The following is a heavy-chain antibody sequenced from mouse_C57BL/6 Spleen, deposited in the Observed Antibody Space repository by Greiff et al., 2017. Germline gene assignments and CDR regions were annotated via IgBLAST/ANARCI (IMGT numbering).Heavy chain of an antibody. CDR2: IYPGSGST. J-gene: IGHJ3*01. CDR3: ARENYYGSSYESY. V-gene: IGHV1-55*01. D-gene: IGHD1-1*01. Sequence: QVQLKQPGAELVKPGASVKMSCKASGYTFTSYWVTWVKQRPGQGLEWIGDIYPGSGSTNYNEKFKSKATLTVDTSSSTAYMQLSSLTSEDSAVYYCARENYYGSSYESYWGQGTLVTVSA. CDR1: GYTFTSYW.